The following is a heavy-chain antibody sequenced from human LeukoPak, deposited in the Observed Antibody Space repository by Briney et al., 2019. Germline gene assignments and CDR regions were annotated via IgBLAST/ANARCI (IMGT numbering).Heavy chain of an antibody. CDR2: IIPIFGTA. CDR3: ARGWDYDNGGRPTAYVY. Sequence: ASVKVSCKASGYTFTGYYMHWVRQAPGQGLEWMGGIIPIFGTANYAQKFQGKVTLTADESTSTAYMELRSLRSEDTAVYYCARGWDYDNGGRPTAYVYWGQGTLVTVSS. J-gene: IGHJ4*02. CDR1: GYTFTGYY. V-gene: IGHV1-69*13. D-gene: IGHD3-22*01.